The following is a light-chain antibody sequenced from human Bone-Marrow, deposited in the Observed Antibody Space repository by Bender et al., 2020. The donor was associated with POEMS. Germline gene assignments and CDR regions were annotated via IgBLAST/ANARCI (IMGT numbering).Light chain of an antibody. CDR2: QDT. CDR1: KLGEEY. Sequence: SYELTQPPSVSVSPGQTATITCSGEKLGEEYACWYQQKPGQSPVVVIYQDTKRPSGIPERFSGSSSGTTVTLTISGVQAEDEADYYCQSAVTSGTYSWVFGGGTKLTVL. CDR3: QSAVTSGTYSWV. V-gene: IGLV3-25*03. J-gene: IGLJ3*02.